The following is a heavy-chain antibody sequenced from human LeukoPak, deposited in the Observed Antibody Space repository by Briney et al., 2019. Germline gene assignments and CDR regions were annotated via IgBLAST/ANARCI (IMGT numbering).Heavy chain of an antibody. V-gene: IGHV3-23*01. J-gene: IGHJ4*02. D-gene: IGHD6-13*01. CDR1: GFTFSSYE. Sequence: GGSLRLSCAASGFTFSSYEMNWVRQAPGKGLEWVSGISGSGGFTYYADSVKGRFTISRDNSKNTLYLQMNSLRGDDTAVYYCAKGGSSWSEIDYWGQGSLVTVSS. CDR3: AKGGSSWSEIDY. CDR2: ISGSGGFT.